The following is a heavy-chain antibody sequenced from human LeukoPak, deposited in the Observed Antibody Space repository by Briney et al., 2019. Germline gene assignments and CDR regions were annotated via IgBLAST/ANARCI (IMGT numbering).Heavy chain of an antibody. J-gene: IGHJ4*02. D-gene: IGHD3-22*01. V-gene: IGHV3-9*01. Sequence: GGSLRLSCAASGFTFDDYAMHWVRQAPGKGLEWVSGISWNSGSIGYADSVKGRFTISRDNAKNSLYLQMNSLRAEDTALYYCAKSHLFITDYFDYWGQGTLVTVSS. CDR2: ISWNSGSI. CDR3: AKSHLFITDYFDY. CDR1: GFTFDDYA.